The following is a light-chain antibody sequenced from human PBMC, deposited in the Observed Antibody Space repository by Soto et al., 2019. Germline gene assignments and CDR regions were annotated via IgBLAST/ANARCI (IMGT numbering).Light chain of an antibody. J-gene: IGLJ1*01. CDR2: DVS. CDR3: CSYGGTFYV. V-gene: IGLV2-11*01. Sequence: QSALTQPRSVSGSPGQSVTISCTGTSSDVDDYNYVSWFQQYPGKAPKLMIYDVSERPSGVPDRFSGSKSGNTASLTISGLQAEDEADYYCCSYGGTFYVFGTGTQLTVL. CDR1: SSDVDDYNY.